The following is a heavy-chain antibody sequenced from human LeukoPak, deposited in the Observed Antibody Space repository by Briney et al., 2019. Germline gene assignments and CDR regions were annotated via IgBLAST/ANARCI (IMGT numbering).Heavy chain of an antibody. V-gene: IGHV1-3*01. J-gene: IGHJ4*02. CDR1: GYTFTTYA. CDR3: VRDQGLPIRF. Sequence: GASVTVSCKASGYTFTTYAIHWVRQAPGQRLEWMGWINAGNGNTKYSQKFQGRVTITRDTSASTAYMELGSLRSEDTAVYFCVRDQGLPIRFWGQGTLVTVSS. D-gene: IGHD2-21*01. CDR2: INAGNGNT.